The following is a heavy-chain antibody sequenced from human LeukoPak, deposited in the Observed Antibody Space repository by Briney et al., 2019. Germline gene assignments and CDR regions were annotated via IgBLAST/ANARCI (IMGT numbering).Heavy chain of an antibody. D-gene: IGHD6-19*01. CDR1: GLTFSSYG. Sequence: PGGSLRLSCAASGLTFSSYGMHWVRQAPGKGLEWVAYIRYDGSNKYYADSVKGRFTISRDNSKNTLYVQMNSLRAEDTAVYYCARGGKRAVAGTRSPQYFQHWGRGTLVTVSS. CDR2: IRYDGSNK. V-gene: IGHV3-30*02. CDR3: ARGGKRAVAGTRSPQYFQH. J-gene: IGHJ1*01.